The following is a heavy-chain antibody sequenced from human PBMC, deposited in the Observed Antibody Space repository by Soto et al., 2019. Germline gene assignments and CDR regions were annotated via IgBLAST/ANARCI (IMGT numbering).Heavy chain of an antibody. V-gene: IGHV3-21*01. Sequence: EVQLVESGGGLVKPGGSLRLSCAASGFTFSSYSMNWVRQAPGKGLEWVSSISSSSSYIYYADSVKGRFTISRDNAKNSLYLQMNSLRAEDTAVYYCARGPGDYYYYGMDVWGQGTTVTVSS. CDR3: ARGPGDYYYYGMDV. CDR1: GFTFSSYS. CDR2: ISSSSSYI. J-gene: IGHJ6*02.